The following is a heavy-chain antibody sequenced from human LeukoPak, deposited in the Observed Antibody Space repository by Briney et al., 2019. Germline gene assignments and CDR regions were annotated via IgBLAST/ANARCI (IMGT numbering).Heavy chain of an antibody. D-gene: IGHD5-12*01. CDR3: TKERGYSGYDFDY. Sequence: TGGSLRLSCAASGFTFSNAWMSWVRQAPGKGLEWVGRIKSKTDGGTTDYAAPVKGRFTISRDDSKNTLYLQMNSLKAEDTAVYYCTKERGYSGYDFDYWGQGTLVTVSS. CDR1: GFTFSNAW. J-gene: IGHJ4*02. CDR2: IKSKTDGGTT. V-gene: IGHV3-15*01.